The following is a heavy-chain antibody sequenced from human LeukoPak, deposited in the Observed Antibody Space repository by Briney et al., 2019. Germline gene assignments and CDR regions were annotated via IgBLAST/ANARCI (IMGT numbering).Heavy chain of an antibody. V-gene: IGHV3-30-3*01. J-gene: IGHJ4*02. CDR2: ISYDGSNK. Sequence: PGGSLRLSCAASGFTFSSYAMHWVRQAPGKGLEWVAVISYDGSNKYYADSVKGRFTISRDNSKNTLYLQMNSLRAEDTAIYYCARDLEAPGITGTTLEYWGQGALVTVSS. CDR3: ARDLEAPGITGTTLEY. D-gene: IGHD1-7*01. CDR1: GFTFSSYA.